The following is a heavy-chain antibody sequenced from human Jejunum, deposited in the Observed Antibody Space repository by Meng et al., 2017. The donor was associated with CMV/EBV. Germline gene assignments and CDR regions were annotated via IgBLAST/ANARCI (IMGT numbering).Heavy chain of an antibody. J-gene: IGHJ4*02. CDR2: ISGSGGST. CDR3: AKLGIAATGTVDY. V-gene: IGHV3-23*01. CDR1: GFALSGYA. Sequence: GFALSGYAMSWVRQAPGKGLVWVSAISGSGGSTYYAGSVKGRFTISRDNSKNTLYLQMNSLRAEDTAVYYCAKLGIAATGTVDYWGQGTLVTVSS. D-gene: IGHD6-13*01.